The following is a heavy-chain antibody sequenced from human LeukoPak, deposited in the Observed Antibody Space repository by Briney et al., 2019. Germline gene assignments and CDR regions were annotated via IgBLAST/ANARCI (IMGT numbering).Heavy chain of an antibody. V-gene: IGHV1-69*04. J-gene: IGHJ1*01. CDR1: GGTFSSYA. CDR3: ARNHGGNSNDAEYFQH. D-gene: IGHD4-23*01. Sequence: ASAKVSCKASGGTFSSYAISWVRQAPGQGLEWMGRIIPILGIANYAQKFQGRVTITADKSTSTAYMELSSLRSEDTAVYYCARNHGGNSNDAEYFQHWGQGTLVTVSS. CDR2: IIPILGIA.